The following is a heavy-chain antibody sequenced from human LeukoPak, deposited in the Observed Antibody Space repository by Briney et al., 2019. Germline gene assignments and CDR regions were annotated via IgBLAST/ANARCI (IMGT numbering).Heavy chain of an antibody. D-gene: IGHD1-14*01. CDR1: GFTFRDFS. V-gene: IGHV3-43*02. CDR3: AKGNNSFSFNFDY. Sequence: RGSLRLSCAASGFTFRDFSMHWVRQVPGKGLEWVSLISGDGGATHYADSVKGRFTISRDNSKNSVYLQMSSLRVEDTAFYYCAKGNNSFSFNFDYCGQGTLVTVSS. CDR2: ISGDGGAT. J-gene: IGHJ4*02.